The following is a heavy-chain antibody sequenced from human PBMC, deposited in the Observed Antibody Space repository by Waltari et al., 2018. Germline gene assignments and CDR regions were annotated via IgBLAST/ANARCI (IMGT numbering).Heavy chain of an antibody. Sequence: EVQLVQSGAEVKKPGATVKISCKASGYTFTDYYMHWVQQAPGKGLEWMGRVDPQDGEAIYAEKFQGRVTITADTSTDTAYMELRSLRSEDTAMYYCARDLDSAFDYWGKGTLVTVSS. D-gene: IGHD1-26*01. CDR3: ARDLDSAFDY. CDR1: GYTFTDYY. J-gene: IGHJ4*02. V-gene: IGHV1-69-2*01. CDR2: VDPQDGEA.